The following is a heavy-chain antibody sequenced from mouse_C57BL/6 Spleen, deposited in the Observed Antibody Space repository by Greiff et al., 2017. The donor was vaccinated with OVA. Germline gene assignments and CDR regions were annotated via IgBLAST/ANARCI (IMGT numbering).Heavy chain of an antibody. J-gene: IGHJ1*03. CDR3: AITTEVKDWYFDV. D-gene: IGHD1-1*01. CDR1: GYTFTSYW. Sequence: QVQLQQPGAELVRPGSSVKLSCKASGYTFTSYWMHWVKQRPIQGLEWIGNIDPSDSETHYNQKFKDKATLTVDKSSSTAYMQLSILTSEDSAVYVCAITTEVKDWYFDVWGTGTTVTVSS. V-gene: IGHV1-52*01. CDR2: IDPSDSET.